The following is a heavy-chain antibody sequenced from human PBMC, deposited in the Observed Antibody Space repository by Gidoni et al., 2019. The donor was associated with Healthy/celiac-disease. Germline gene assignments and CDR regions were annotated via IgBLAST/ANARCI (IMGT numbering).Heavy chain of an antibody. Sequence: QVQLVQSGAEVKKPGASVKVSCKASGYTFTSYAMHWVRQAPGQRLEWMGWINAGNGNTKYSQKFQGRVTITRDTSASTPYMELSSLRSEDTAVYYCARGQNYYDSSGSTDYWGQGTLVTVSS. CDR1: GYTFTSYA. J-gene: IGHJ4*02. D-gene: IGHD3-22*01. V-gene: IGHV1-3*01. CDR3: ARGQNYYDSSGSTDY. CDR2: INAGNGNT.